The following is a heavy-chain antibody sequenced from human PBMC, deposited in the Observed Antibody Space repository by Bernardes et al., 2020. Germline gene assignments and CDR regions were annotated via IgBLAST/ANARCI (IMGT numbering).Heavy chain of an antibody. V-gene: IGHV1-18*01. CDR1: GYTFTSYG. J-gene: IGHJ5*02. D-gene: IGHD3-3*01. CDR3: ARSRGVVIQNWFDP. CDR2: ISAYNGNT. Sequence: ASVKVSCKASGYTFTSYGISWVRQAPGQGLEWMGWISAYNGNTNYAQKLQGRVTMTTDTSTSTAYMELRSLRSDDTAVYYCARSRGVVIQNWFDPWGQGTLVTISS.